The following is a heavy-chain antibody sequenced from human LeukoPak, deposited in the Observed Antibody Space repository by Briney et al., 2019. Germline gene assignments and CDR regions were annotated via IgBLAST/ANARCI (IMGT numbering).Heavy chain of an antibody. D-gene: IGHD1-1*01. J-gene: IGHJ4*02. CDR1: GGSISSYY. CDR2: IYNSGST. CDR3: ARSAFLVTTPGLYYFDY. V-gene: IGHV4-4*07. Sequence: SETLSLTCTVSGGSISSYYWSWIRQPAGKGLEWIGHIYNSGSTNYNPSLKGRVTMSVATSKNQFSLHLSSVTAADTAVYYCARSAFLVTTPGLYYFDYWGQGTLVAVSS.